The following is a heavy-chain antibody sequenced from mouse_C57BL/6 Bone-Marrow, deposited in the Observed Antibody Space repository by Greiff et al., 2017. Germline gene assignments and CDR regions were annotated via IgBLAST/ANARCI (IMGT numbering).Heavy chain of an antibody. CDR2: IDPSDSYT. V-gene: IGHV1-69*01. CDR1: GYNFTSYW. CDR3: AREWYGYSLAWFAY. Sequence: QVQLQQPGAELVMPGASVKLSCKASGYNFTSYWMHWVKQRPGQGLEWIGEIDPSDSYTNYNQKFKGKSTLTVDKSSSTAYMQLSSLTSEDSAVYYCAREWYGYSLAWFAYWCQGTLVTVSA. J-gene: IGHJ3*01. D-gene: IGHD2-2*01.